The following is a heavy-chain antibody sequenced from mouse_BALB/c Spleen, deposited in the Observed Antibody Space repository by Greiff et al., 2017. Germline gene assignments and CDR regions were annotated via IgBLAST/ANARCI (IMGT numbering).Heavy chain of an antibody. D-gene: IGHD2-10*02. CDR1: GYTFTSYW. V-gene: IGHV1-69*02. J-gene: IGHJ4*01. CDR2: IYPSDSYT. CDR3: TRLQYGPFPYAMDY. Sequence: VQLQQPGAELVRPGASVKLSCKASGYTFTSYWINWVKQRPGQGLEWIGNIYPSDSYTNYNQKFKDKATLTVDKSSSTAYMQLSSPTSEDSAVYYCTRLQYGPFPYAMDYWGQGTSVTVSS.